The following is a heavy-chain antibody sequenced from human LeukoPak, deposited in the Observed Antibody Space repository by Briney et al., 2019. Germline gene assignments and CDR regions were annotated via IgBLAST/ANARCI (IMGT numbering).Heavy chain of an antibody. J-gene: IGHJ3*02. CDR2: IYSDDTT. CDR3: ARRDAFDI. Sequence: GGSLRLSCAVSGFTVSGNYMSWIRQAPGKGLEWVSLIYSDDTTLYADSVKGRFTISRDNAKNSLYLQMNSLRAEDTAMYYCARRDAFDIWGQGTMVTVSS. V-gene: IGHV3-53*01. CDR1: GFTVSGNY.